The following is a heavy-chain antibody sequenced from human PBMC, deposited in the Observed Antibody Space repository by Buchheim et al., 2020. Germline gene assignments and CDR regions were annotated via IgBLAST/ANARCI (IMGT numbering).Heavy chain of an antibody. D-gene: IGHD3-10*01. CDR2: INHSGST. CDR3: AKRGITMVRGPPRRWFDP. Sequence: QVQLQQWGAGLLKPSEPLSLTCAVYGGSFSGYYWSWIRQPPGKGLEWIGEINHSGSTNYNPSLKSRVTISGDTSKNQFSLKLSSVTAADTAVYYCAKRGITMVRGPPRRWFDPWGQGTL. J-gene: IGHJ5*02. V-gene: IGHV4-34*01. CDR1: GGSFSGYY.